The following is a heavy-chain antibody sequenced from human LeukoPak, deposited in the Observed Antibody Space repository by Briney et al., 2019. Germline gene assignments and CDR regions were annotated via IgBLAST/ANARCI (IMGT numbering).Heavy chain of an antibody. CDR1: GYIFTGYY. Sequence: ASVKVSCKASGYIFTGYYMHWVRQAPGQGLEWMGWSNPNSGGTNYAQKFQGRVTMTRDTSISTAYMELSRLRSDDTAAYYCARGQYDILTGYYRNWFDPWGQGTLVTVSS. CDR3: ARGQYDILTGYYRNWFDP. V-gene: IGHV1-2*02. CDR2: SNPNSGGT. J-gene: IGHJ5*02. D-gene: IGHD3-9*01.